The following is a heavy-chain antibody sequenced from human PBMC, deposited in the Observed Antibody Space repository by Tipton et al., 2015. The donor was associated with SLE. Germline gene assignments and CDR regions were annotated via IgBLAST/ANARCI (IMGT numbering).Heavy chain of an antibody. CDR3: ASLGYSGYEASPFDYFDY. D-gene: IGHD5-12*01. Sequence: TLSLTCTVSGGSISSYYWSWIRQPPGKGLEWIGYIYYSGSISYNPSLKSRVTISVDTSKNQFSLKLSSVTAADTAVYYCASLGYSGYEASPFDYFDYWGQGTLVTVSS. V-gene: IGHV4-59*01. J-gene: IGHJ4*02. CDR2: IYYSGSI. CDR1: GGSISSYY.